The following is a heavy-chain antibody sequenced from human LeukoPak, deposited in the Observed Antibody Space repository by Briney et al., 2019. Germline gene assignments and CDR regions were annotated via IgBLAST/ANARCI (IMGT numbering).Heavy chain of an antibody. V-gene: IGHV3-11*01. J-gene: IGHJ6*02. CDR1: GFTFSDYY. D-gene: IGHD6-13*01. Sequence: PGGSLRLSCAASGFTFSDYYMSWIRQAPGKGLEWVSYISSSGSTIYYADSVKGRFTISSDNAKNSLYLQMTSLRAEDTAVYYCARDLTAYSSSWYGPYYYYCGMDVWGQGTTVTVSS. CDR2: ISSSGSTI. CDR3: ARDLTAYSSSWYGPYYYYCGMDV.